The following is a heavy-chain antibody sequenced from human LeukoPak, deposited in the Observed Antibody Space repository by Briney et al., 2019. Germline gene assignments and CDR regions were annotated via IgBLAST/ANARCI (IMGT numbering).Heavy chain of an antibody. CDR2: IIPIFGTA. CDR1: GGTFTSYA. V-gene: IGHV1-69*13. CDR3: ARAYDYGVQLGDY. J-gene: IGHJ4*02. D-gene: IGHD4-17*01. Sequence: SVKVSCKASGGTFTSYAISWVRQAPGQGLEWMGGIIPIFGTANYAQKFQGRVTITADESTSTAYMELSSLRSEDTAVYYCARAYDYGVQLGDYWSQGTLVTVSS.